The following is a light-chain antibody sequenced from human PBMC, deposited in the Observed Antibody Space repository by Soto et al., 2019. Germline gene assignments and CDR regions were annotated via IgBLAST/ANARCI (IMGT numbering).Light chain of an antibody. CDR1: QSIDSW. Sequence: DIQITQSPSTLSASVGDRVTISCRASQSIDSWLAWYQQMPGKAPHLLIYTTSSLEGGVPSRFSGSGSGTEFSLTISGLQPDDFATYYCQQYKAYPYTFAQGTTVEVK. J-gene: IGKJ2*01. CDR3: QQYKAYPYT. CDR2: TTS. V-gene: IGKV1-5*03.